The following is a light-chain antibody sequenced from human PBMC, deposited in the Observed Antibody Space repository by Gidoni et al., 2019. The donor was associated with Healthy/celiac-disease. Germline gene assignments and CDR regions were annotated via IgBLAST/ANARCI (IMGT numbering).Light chain of an antibody. CDR1: QSLVYSDGNTY. CDR3: MQGTHWPPVT. J-gene: IGKJ1*01. CDR2: KVS. V-gene: IGKV2-30*01. Sequence: DDVMTQSPLSLPVTLGQPAPISCRSSQSLVYSDGNTYLNWFQQRPGQSPRRLIYKVSKRDPGVPDRFSGSGSGTDFTLKISRVEAEDVGVYYCMQGTHWPPVTFGQGTKVEIK.